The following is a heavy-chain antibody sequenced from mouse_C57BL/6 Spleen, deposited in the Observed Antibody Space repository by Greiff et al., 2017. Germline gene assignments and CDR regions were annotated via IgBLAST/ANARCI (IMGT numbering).Heavy chain of an antibody. D-gene: IGHD1-1*01. CDR1: GYTFTSYW. Sequence: QVQLQQPGAELVKPGASVKLSCKASGYTFTSYWMHWVKQRPGQGLEWIGMIHPNSGSTNYNEKFKSKATLTVDKSSSTAYMQLSSLTSDDSAVYYCARELRYYFDYWGQGTTLTVAS. CDR2: IHPNSGST. J-gene: IGHJ2*01. V-gene: IGHV1-64*01. CDR3: ARELRYYFDY.